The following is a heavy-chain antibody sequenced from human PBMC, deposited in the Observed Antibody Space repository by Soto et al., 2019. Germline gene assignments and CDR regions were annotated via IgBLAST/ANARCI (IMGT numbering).Heavy chain of an antibody. CDR3: ARDRKYYDYWSGVDYFDY. Sequence: GGSLRLSCAASGFTFSSYCMSWVRQAPGKGLEWVANIKQDGSVKYYVGSVMVRFTISRDNAKNSLYRQMNSLRAEDTAVYYCARDRKYYDYWSGVDYFDYWGQGTLVTV. CDR1: GFTFSSYC. V-gene: IGHV3-7*01. D-gene: IGHD3-3*01. J-gene: IGHJ4*02. CDR2: IKQDGSVK.